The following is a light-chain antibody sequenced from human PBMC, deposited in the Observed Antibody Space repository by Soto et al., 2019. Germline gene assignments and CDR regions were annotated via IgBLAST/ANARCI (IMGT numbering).Light chain of an antibody. CDR2: AAS. Sequence: DIQMTQSPSSLSASVGDRVTITCRASHYITNYLNWYQQKPGKAPKLLIYAASSLQSGVPSRFSGSGSGTEFSLTISSLQPDDFVTYYCQQYKSYWTFGQGTKVDIK. CDR1: HYITNY. J-gene: IGKJ1*01. CDR3: QQYKSYWT. V-gene: IGKV1-16*01.